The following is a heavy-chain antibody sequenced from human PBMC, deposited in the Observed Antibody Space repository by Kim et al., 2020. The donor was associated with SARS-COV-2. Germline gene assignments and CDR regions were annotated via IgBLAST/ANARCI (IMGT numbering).Heavy chain of an antibody. CDR2: IYYNGST. Sequence: EWIGYIYYNGSTYYNPSLKSRVTISVDTSKNQFSLKLSSVTAADTAVYYCARVRFSITIFGVVTRLFDYWGQGTLVTVSS. CDR3: ARVRFSITIFGVVTRLFDY. V-gene: IGHV4-30-4*01. J-gene: IGHJ4*02. D-gene: IGHD3-3*01.